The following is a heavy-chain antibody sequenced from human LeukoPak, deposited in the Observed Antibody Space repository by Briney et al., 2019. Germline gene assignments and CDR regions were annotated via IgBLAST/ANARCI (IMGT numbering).Heavy chain of an antibody. Sequence: SETLSLTCAVYTGSFSGFYCSWIRQPPGKGLEWIGEINHSGSTNYSPSLKSRVTISRDVSKNQFSLKLRSMTAADAAVYYCARGPTLPEYYGRSGYYDAFDIWGRGTMVTVSS. CDR2: INHSGST. D-gene: IGHD3-3*01. V-gene: IGHV4-34*01. J-gene: IGHJ3*02. CDR3: ARGPTLPEYYGRSGYYDAFDI. CDR1: TGSFSGFY.